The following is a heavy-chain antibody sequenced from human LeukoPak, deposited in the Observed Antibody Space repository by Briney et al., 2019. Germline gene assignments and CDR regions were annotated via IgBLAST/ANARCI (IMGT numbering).Heavy chain of an antibody. CDR2: TYYSGST. Sequence: SETLSLTCTVSGGSISGYYWSWIRQPPGKGLEWIGYTYYSGSTNYNPSLKSRVTISVDTSKNQFSLKLSSVTAADTAVYYCAQQCSGSYEPCFDYWGQGTLVTVSS. CDR3: AQQCSGSYEPCFDY. J-gene: IGHJ4*02. V-gene: IGHV4-59*01. CDR1: GGSISGYY. D-gene: IGHD1-26*01.